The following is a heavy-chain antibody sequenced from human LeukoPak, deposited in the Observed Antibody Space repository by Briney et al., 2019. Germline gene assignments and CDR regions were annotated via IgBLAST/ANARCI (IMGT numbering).Heavy chain of an antibody. CDR1: GYSISSGYY. CDR2: IYHSGST. J-gene: IGHJ4*02. V-gene: IGHV4-38-2*01. D-gene: IGHD3-3*01. Sequence: PSETLSLTCAVSGYSISSGYYWGWIRQPPGKGLEWIGSIYHSGSTYYNPSLKSRVTISVDTSKNQFSLKLSSVTAADTAVYYCARSHYDFWSGHPFDYWGQGTLVTVSS. CDR3: ARSHYDFWSGHPFDY.